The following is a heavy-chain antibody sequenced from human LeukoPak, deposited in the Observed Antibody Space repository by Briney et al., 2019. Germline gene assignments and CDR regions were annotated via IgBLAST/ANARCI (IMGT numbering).Heavy chain of an antibody. Sequence: ASVKVSCKASGGTFSSYAISWVRQAPGQGLEWMGGIIPIFGTANYAQKFRGRVTITADESTSTAYMELSSLRSEDTAVYYCARRNYYGSGGGAFDIWGQGTMVPVSS. CDR2: IIPIFGTA. CDR3: ARRNYYGSGGGAFDI. CDR1: GGTFSSYA. V-gene: IGHV1-69*13. D-gene: IGHD3-10*01. J-gene: IGHJ3*02.